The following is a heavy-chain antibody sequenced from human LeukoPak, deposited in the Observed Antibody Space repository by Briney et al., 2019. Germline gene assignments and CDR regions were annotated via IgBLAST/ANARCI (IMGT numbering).Heavy chain of an antibody. CDR1: RYTFTGYY. CDR3: AVLDVSRHNYYYMDV. J-gene: IGHJ6*03. D-gene: IGHD3-16*01. Sequence: ASVKVSCKASRYTFTGYYMHWVRQAPGQGLEWMGWINPNSGGTNYAQKFQGRVTMTRDTSISTAYMELSRLRSDDTAVYYCAVLDVSRHNYYYMDVWGKGTTVTVSS. CDR2: INPNSGGT. V-gene: IGHV1-2*02.